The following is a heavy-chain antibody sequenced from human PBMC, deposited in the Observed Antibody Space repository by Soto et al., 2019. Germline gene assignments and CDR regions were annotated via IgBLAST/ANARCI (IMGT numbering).Heavy chain of an antibody. J-gene: IGHJ6*02. Sequence: GGSLRLSCAASGFTFSSYAMHWVRQAPGKGLEWVAVISYDGSNKYYADSVKGRFTISRDNSKNTLYLQMNSLRAEDTAVYYCARRPVGEVAATGAVDYNTRRYGMDVWGQGTTVTVSS. CDR3: ARRPVGEVAATGAVDYNTRRYGMDV. D-gene: IGHD2-15*01. CDR1: GFTFSSYA. CDR2: ISYDGSNK. V-gene: IGHV3-30-3*01.